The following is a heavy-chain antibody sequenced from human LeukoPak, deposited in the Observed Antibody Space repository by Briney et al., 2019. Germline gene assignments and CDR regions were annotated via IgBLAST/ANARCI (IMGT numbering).Heavy chain of an antibody. D-gene: IGHD5-18*01. J-gene: IGHJ4*02. CDR2: IYYSGSA. CDR1: GGSISSYY. CDR3: ARSDPGYSYAYFDY. V-gene: IGHV4-59*01. Sequence: SETLSLTCTVSGGSISSYYWSWIRQPPGKGLEWIGYIYYSGSASYNPSLKSRVTMSLDTSKNQFSLKLSSVTAADTAVYYCARSDPGYSYAYFDYWGQGTLVTVSS.